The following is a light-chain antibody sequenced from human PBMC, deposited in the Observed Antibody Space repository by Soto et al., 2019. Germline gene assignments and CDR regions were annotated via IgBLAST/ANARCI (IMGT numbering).Light chain of an antibody. Sequence: DIVMIQSPDSLAVSLGERATINCKSSQNILYSFNNKNYLAWYQQKPGQPPKLLFYCAYTRESGSPDRFSGSGSGTDFTLTISRLQAEDVDVYYCQHYYGNTWAFGQGTKVEIK. CDR1: QNILYSFNNKNY. CDR3: QHYYGNTWA. V-gene: IGKV4-1*01. CDR2: CAY. J-gene: IGKJ1*01.